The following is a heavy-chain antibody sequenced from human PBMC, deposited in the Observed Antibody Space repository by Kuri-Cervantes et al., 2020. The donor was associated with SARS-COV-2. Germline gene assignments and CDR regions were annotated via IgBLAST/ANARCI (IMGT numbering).Heavy chain of an antibody. D-gene: IGHD3-22*01. CDR2: IYYSGST. V-gene: IGHV4-39*07. Sequence: SETLSLTCTASGGSISSSSYYWGWIRQPPGKGLEWIGSIYYSGSTYYNPSLKSRVTISVDTSKNQFSLKLSSVTAADTAVYYCARGSPKNIGYYYDSSGYYRAEYFQHWGQGTLVTVSS. CDR3: ARGSPKNIGYYYDSSGYYRAEYFQH. J-gene: IGHJ1*01. CDR1: GGSISSSSYY.